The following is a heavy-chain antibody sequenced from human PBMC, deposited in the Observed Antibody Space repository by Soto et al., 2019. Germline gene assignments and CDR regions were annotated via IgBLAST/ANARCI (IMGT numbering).Heavy chain of an antibody. CDR2: IYYSGNT. CDR1: GGSISSGDYY. V-gene: IGHV4-30-4*01. CDR3: ARVLMVYDSGYPFEY. D-gene: IGHD2-8*01. J-gene: IGHJ4*02. Sequence: QVQLQESGPGLVKPSQTLSLTCTVSGGSISSGDYYWSWILQPPGKGLEWIGYIYYSGNTYYNPSLKSRVTISVDTSKNQFSLKLSSVTAADTAVYYCARVLMVYDSGYPFEYWGQGTLVTVSS.